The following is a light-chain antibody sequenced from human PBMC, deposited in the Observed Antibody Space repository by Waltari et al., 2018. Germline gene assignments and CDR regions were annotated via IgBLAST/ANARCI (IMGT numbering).Light chain of an antibody. V-gene: IGLV1-44*01. CDR1: SSNIGTNI. J-gene: IGLJ3*02. Sequence: QSVLTQPSSASGTPGQEITISCSGGSSNIGTNIVIWYQQLPGTAPKLLIFTNNQRPSGVPDRFSGSRSGTSASLAISGLQSEDDETAYYCTAWDDSLNTWVFGGGTKLTVL. CDR2: TNN. CDR3: TAWDDSLNTWV.